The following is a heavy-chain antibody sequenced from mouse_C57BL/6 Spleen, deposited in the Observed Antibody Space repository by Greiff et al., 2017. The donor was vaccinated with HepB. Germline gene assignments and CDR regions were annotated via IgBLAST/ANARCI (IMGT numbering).Heavy chain of an antibody. CDR2: INPNNGGT. J-gene: IGHJ2*01. V-gene: IGHV1-26*01. CDR1: GYTFTDYY. D-gene: IGHD2-5*01. CDR3: ARKGSYSNDY. Sequence: EVQLQQSGPELVKPGASVKISCKASGYTFTDYYMNWVKQSHGKSLEWIGDINPNNGGTSYNQKFKGKATLTVDKSSSTAYMELRSLTSEDSAVYYCARKGSYSNDYWGQGTTLTVSS.